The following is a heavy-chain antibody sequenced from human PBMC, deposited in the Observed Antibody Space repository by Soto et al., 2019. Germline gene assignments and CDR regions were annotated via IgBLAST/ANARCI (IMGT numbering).Heavy chain of an antibody. D-gene: IGHD6-19*01. CDR3: ARNLVLAVAGTKNRGFGSVDP. Sequence: ASVKVSCKASGYTFTGYYMHWVRQAPGQGLEWMGWINPNSGGTNYAQKFQGRVTMTRDTSISTAYMELSRLRSDDTAVYYCARNLVLAVAGTKNRGFGSVDPWGQGTLVTVSS. V-gene: IGHV1-2*02. CDR1: GYTFTGYY. CDR2: INPNSGGT. J-gene: IGHJ5*02.